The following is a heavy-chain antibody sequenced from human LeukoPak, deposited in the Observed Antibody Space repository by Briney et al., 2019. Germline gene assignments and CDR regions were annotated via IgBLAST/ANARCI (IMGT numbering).Heavy chain of an antibody. CDR3: AKVRYSSGWYSGFDY. CDR2: ISGSGGST. V-gene: IGHV3-23*01. J-gene: IGHJ4*02. Sequence: GGSLRLSCAASGFTFSSYAISWVRQAPGKGLEWVSAISGSGGSTYYADSVKGRFTISRDNSKNTLYLQMNSLRAEDTAVYYCAKVRYSSGWYSGFDYWGQGTLVTVSS. CDR1: GFTFSSYA. D-gene: IGHD6-19*01.